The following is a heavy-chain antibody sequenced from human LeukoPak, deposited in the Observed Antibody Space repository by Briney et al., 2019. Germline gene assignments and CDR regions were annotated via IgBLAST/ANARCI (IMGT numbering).Heavy chain of an antibody. Sequence: PGGSLRLSCAASGFTFSSYSMIWVRQAPGKGLEWVSSISSSSSYIYYADSVKGRFTISRDNAKNSLYLQMNSLRAEDTAVYYCARDRIPWFDPWGQGTLVTVSS. J-gene: IGHJ5*02. CDR2: ISSSSSYI. CDR1: GFTFSSYS. V-gene: IGHV3-21*01. CDR3: ARDRIPWFDP.